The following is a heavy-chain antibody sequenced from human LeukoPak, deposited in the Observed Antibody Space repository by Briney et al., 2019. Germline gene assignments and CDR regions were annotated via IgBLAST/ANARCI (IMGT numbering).Heavy chain of an antibody. J-gene: IGHJ3*02. CDR1: GFTFSNYA. D-gene: IGHD3-22*01. CDR2: ISGGGGNT. V-gene: IGHV3-23*01. CDR3: ARDGGYYDSSGYYYGAAFDI. Sequence: GGSLRLSCAASGFTFSNYAMSWVRQAPGKGLEWVSAISGGGGNTYYADSVRGRFTISRDNSKNTLYLQMNSLRAEDTAVYYCARDGGYYDSSGYYYGAAFDIWGQGTMVTVSS.